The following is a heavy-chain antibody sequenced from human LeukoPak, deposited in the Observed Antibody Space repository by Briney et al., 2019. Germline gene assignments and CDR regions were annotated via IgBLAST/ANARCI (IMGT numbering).Heavy chain of an antibody. CDR2: ISSSSYI. Sequence: GGSLRLSCAASGFTFSCYSMNWVRQAPGKGLEWVSSISSSSYIYYVDSVKGRFTISRDNAKNSLYLQMNSLRAEDTAVYYCARDSNSAVDYWGQGTLVTVSS. CDR1: GFTFSCYS. D-gene: IGHD2-2*01. V-gene: IGHV3-21*01. CDR3: ARDSNSAVDY. J-gene: IGHJ4*02.